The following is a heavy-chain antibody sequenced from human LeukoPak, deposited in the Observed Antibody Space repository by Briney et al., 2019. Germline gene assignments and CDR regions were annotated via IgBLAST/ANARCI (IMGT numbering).Heavy chain of an antibody. V-gene: IGHV1-8*01. Sequence: GASVKVSCKASGYTFTSYDINWVRQATGQGLEWMGWMNPNSGNTGYAQKFQGRVTMTRDTSISTAYMELSRLRSDDTAVYYCARDVVVVAATRGRGIDYWGQGTLVTVSS. CDR3: ARDVVVVAATRGRGIDY. CDR1: GYTFTSYD. J-gene: IGHJ4*02. CDR2: MNPNSGNT. D-gene: IGHD2-15*01.